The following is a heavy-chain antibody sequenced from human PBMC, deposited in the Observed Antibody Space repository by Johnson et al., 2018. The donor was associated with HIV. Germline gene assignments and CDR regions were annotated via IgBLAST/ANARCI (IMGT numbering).Heavy chain of an antibody. J-gene: IGHJ3*02. D-gene: IGHD6-6*01. V-gene: IGHV3-30-3*01. CDR3: ARAGSIAYLDALDI. Sequence: QVQLVESGGGLVKPGGSLRLSCAASGVTFSDYYMSWIRQAPGKGLEWVAVISYDGSNKYYADSVKGRFTISRDNSKNTLYLQMNSLRAEDTAVYYCARAGSIAYLDALDIWGQGTMVTVSS. CDR2: ISYDGSNK. CDR1: GVTFSDYY.